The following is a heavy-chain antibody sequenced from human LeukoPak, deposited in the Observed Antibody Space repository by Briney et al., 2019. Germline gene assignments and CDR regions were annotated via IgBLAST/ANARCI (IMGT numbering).Heavy chain of an antibody. Sequence: ASVKVSCKASGYTFTSYGISWVRQAPVQGLEWMGWISAYNGNTNYAQKLQGRVTMTTDTSTSTAYMELRSLRSDDTAVYYCARGHDILTGYSQGFDPWGQGTLVTVSS. CDR3: ARGHDILTGYSQGFDP. J-gene: IGHJ5*02. CDR2: ISAYNGNT. D-gene: IGHD3-9*01. CDR1: GYTFTSYG. V-gene: IGHV1-18*01.